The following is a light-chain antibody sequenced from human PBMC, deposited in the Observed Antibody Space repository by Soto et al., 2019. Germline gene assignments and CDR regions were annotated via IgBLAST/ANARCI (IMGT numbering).Light chain of an antibody. Sequence: QLVLTQSPSASASLGASVKLTCTLSSGHSSYAIAWHQQQPEKGPRYLMKLNSDGSYNKGDGIPDRFSGSSSGAERYLTISSLQSEDEADYHCQTWGTGIVVFGGGTKVTVL. CDR2: LNSDGSY. CDR3: QTWGTGIVV. CDR1: SGHSSYA. J-gene: IGLJ2*01. V-gene: IGLV4-69*01.